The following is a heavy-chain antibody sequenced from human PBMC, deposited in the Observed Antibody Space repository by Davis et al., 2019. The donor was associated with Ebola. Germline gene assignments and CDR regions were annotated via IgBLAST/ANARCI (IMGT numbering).Heavy chain of an antibody. Sequence: GGSLRLSCSAPASTFNDIAMHWVRQRPRKALEWISGIDWNASKKLYADSVKGRFTISRDNAKDSLFLQMNSLRPEDTAFYYCAKDSSFGMTETGSWFDPWGQGTLVIVSS. D-gene: IGHD1-26*01. CDR1: ASTFNDIA. CDR3: AKDSSFGMTETGSWFDP. J-gene: IGHJ5*02. V-gene: IGHV3-9*01. CDR2: IDWNASKK.